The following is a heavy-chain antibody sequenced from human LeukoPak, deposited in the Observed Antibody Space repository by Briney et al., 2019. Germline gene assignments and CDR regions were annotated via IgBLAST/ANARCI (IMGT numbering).Heavy chain of an antibody. D-gene: IGHD5-18*01. CDR1: GGSISSYY. CDR2: IYDSGST. Sequence: PSETLSLTCTVSGGSISSYYWSWIRQPPGKGLEWIGYIYDSGSTNYNPSLKSRVTISVDTSKNQFSLNLSSVTAADTAVYYCARRDTVMTPFDYWGQGTLVTVSS. CDR3: ARRDTVMTPFDY. J-gene: IGHJ4*02. V-gene: IGHV4-59*08.